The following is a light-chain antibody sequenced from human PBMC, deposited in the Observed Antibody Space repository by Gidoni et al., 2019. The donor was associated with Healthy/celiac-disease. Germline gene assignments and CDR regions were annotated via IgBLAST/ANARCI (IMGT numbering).Light chain of an antibody. Sequence: IQLTQSPSSLSASVGDRVTITYRASQSITSFLNWYQQRPGKAPKLLNYAASSVKGGVPSRISGSGARTDFTLTISRQQPEDFANYYCQQSNSTPTFXQXTKVEIK. V-gene: IGKV1-39*01. J-gene: IGKJ1*01. CDR3: QQSNSTPT. CDR1: QSITSF. CDR2: AAS.